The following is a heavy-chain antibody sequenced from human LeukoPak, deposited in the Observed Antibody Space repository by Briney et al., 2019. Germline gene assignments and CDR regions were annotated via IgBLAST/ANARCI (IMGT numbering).Heavy chain of an antibody. V-gene: IGHV4-4*02. CDR2: IYHSGSP. Sequence: SSETLSLTCAVSGGSISSSNWWSWVRQPPGKGLDWIGEIYHSGSPSYNPSLKSRVTISVDKSKNQFSLTLSSVTAADTAVYYCARGGGIAAIDYWGQGTLVTVSS. J-gene: IGHJ4*02. D-gene: IGHD6-13*01. CDR1: GGSISSSNW. CDR3: ARGGGIAAIDY.